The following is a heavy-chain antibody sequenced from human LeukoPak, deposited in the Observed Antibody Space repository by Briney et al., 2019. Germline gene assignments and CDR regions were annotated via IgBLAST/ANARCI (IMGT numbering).Heavy chain of an antibody. CDR1: GYTFTGYY. CDR3: ARAGYRESYYFDY. Sequence: ASVKVSCKASGYTFTGYYMHWVRQAPGQGLEWMGWINPNNGDTSYAQKFRGRVTMTRDTYMSTEYMELSSLRSDDTAVYYCARAGYRESYYFDYWGQGTLVTVSS. D-gene: IGHD6-25*01. V-gene: IGHV1-2*02. CDR2: INPNNGDT. J-gene: IGHJ4*02.